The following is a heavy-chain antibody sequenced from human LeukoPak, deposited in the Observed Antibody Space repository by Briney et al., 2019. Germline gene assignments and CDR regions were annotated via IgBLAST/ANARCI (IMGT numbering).Heavy chain of an antibody. CDR3: ACEDYYYYSGMDV. CDR1: GGSISSGDYY. V-gene: IGHV4-30-4*01. CDR2: IYYSGSP. Sequence: SETLSLTCTVSGGSISSGDYYWSWICQPPGKGLEWIGYIYYSGSPYYNPSLKSRVTISVDTSKNQFSLKLSSVTAADTAVYYCACEDYYYYSGMDVWGQGNTVTVSS. J-gene: IGHJ6*02.